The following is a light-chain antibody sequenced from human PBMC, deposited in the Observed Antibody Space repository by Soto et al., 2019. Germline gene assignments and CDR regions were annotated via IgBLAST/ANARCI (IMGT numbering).Light chain of an antibody. Sequence: EVGLTQSPATLSLSPCEIATLSCRASLSVSVYLDWYQQKPGQAPRLVIYDAFNRATGIPARFSGSGSGTDFTLTISSLEPEDFAVYYCQQRQYWPPITFGQGTRLEIK. J-gene: IGKJ5*01. CDR1: LSVSVY. CDR2: DAF. V-gene: IGKV3-11*01. CDR3: QQRQYWPPIT.